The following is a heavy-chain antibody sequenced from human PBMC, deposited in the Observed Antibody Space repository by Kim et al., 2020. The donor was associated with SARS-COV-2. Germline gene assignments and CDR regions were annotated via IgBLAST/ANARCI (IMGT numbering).Heavy chain of an antibody. V-gene: IGHV4-34*01. Sequence: NPSLKSRVTISVDASKNQFSLKLSSVTAADTAVYYCARMLIAAAGGCFDLWGRGTLVTVSS. CDR3: ARMLIAAAGGCFDL. J-gene: IGHJ2*01. D-gene: IGHD6-13*01.